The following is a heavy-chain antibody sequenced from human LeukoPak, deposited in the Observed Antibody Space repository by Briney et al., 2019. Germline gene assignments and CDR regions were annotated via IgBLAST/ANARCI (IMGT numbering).Heavy chain of an antibody. D-gene: IGHD6-6*01. V-gene: IGHV4-34*01. CDR2: INHSGST. CDR3: ARGRRAARAAFDI. CDR1: GGSFSGYY. J-gene: IGHJ3*02. Sequence: SETLSLTCAVYGGSFSGYYWSWIRQPPGKGLEWIGEINHSGSTNYNPSLKSRVTISVDTSKNQFSLKLSSVTAADTAVYYCARGRRAARAAFDIWGQGTMVTVSS.